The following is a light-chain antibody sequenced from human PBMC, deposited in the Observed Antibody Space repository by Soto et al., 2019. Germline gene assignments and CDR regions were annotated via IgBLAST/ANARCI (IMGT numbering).Light chain of an antibody. CDR3: QQYGSSPPWT. Sequence: ESVLTQSPATLSLSPGERATLSCRASQNVANYLDWYQQKPGQAPRLLIYESSNRATGIAARFSGSGSGTDFTLTISRLEPEDFAVYYCQQYGSSPPWTFGQGTKVDIK. CDR2: ESS. J-gene: IGKJ1*01. CDR1: QNVANY. V-gene: IGKV3-20*01.